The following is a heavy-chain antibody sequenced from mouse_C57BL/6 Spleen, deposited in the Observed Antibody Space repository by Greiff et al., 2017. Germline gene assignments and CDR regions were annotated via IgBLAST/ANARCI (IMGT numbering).Heavy chain of an antibody. CDR1: GYTFTSYW. D-gene: IGHD2-2*01. V-gene: IGHV1-55*01. CDR2: IYPGSGST. J-gene: IGHJ2*01. CDR3: ARSERVTYFDY. Sequence: VKLQESGAELVKPGASVKMSCKASGYTFTSYWITWVKQRPGQGLEWIGDIYPGSGSTNYNEKFKSKATLTVDTSSSTAYMQLSSLTSEDSAVYYCARSERVTYFDYWGQGTTLTVSS.